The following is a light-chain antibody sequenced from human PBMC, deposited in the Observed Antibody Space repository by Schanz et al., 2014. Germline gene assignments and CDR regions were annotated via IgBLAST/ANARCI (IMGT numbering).Light chain of an antibody. V-gene: IGKV3D-15*01. Sequence: EIVLTQSPGTLSLSPGERATLSCRASQTVGSNHLAWYQLKPSQAPRLLIYGASIRATGIPDRFSGSGSGTDFTLTITSLQSEDVAVYYCQQYNNWRLTFGPGTKVDIK. CDR2: GAS. CDR1: QTVGSN. CDR3: QQYNNWRLT. J-gene: IGKJ1*01.